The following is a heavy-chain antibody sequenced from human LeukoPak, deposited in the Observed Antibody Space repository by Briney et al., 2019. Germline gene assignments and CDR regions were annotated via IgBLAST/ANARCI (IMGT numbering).Heavy chain of an antibody. Sequence: SETLSLTCTVSGVSISSHYWSWIRQPPGKGLELIGYIYDSGSTNYNPSLKSRVTISVDTSKNQFSLKLSSVTAADTALYYCGGGHYYDTSGTPPGGHDYWGQGTLVTVSS. D-gene: IGHD3-22*01. CDR3: GGGHYYDTSGTPPGGHDY. CDR2: IYDSGST. J-gene: IGHJ4*02. V-gene: IGHV4-59*11. CDR1: GVSISSHY.